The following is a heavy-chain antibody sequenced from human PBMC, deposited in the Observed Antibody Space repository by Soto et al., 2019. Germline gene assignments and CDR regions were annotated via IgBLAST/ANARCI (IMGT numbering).Heavy chain of an antibody. Sequence: GGSLRLSCAASGFTFSSYAMSWVRQAPGKGLEWVSAISGSGGSTYYADSVKGRFTISRDNSKNTLYLQMNCLRAEDTVVYYCAKDSHIVVVPAANFDYWGQGTLVTVSS. CDR1: GFTFSSYA. CDR2: ISGSGGST. CDR3: AKDSHIVVVPAANFDY. V-gene: IGHV3-23*01. D-gene: IGHD2-2*01. J-gene: IGHJ4*02.